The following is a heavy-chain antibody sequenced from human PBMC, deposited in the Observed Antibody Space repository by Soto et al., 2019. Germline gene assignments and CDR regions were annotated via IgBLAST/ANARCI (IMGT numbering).Heavy chain of an antibody. CDR2: ISYDGSNK. D-gene: IGHD7-27*01. V-gene: IGHV3-30-3*01. Sequence: GGSLRLSCAASGFTFSSYAMHWVRQAPGKGLEWVAVISYDGSNKYYADSVKGRFTISRDNSKNTLYLQMNSLRAEDTAVYYCARARGARRLTGLKHDAFDIWGQGTMLTVSS. J-gene: IGHJ3*02. CDR1: GFTFSSYA. CDR3: ARARGARRLTGLKHDAFDI.